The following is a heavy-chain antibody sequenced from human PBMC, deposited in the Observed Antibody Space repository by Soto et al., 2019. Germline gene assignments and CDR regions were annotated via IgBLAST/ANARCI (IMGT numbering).Heavy chain of an antibody. CDR3: ARDLIRDTAMVSFDY. Sequence: GGSLRLSCAASGFTFSSYSMNWVRQAPGKGLEWVSSISSSSSYIYYADSVKGRFTISRDNAKNSLYLQMNSLRAEDTAVYYCARDLIRDTAMVSFDYWGQGTLVTVSS. J-gene: IGHJ4*02. D-gene: IGHD5-18*01. V-gene: IGHV3-21*01. CDR2: ISSSSSYI. CDR1: GFTFSSYS.